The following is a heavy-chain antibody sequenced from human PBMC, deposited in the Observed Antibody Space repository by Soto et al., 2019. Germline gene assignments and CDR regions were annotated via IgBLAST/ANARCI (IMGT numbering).Heavy chain of an antibody. V-gene: IGHV4-59*12. J-gene: IGHJ4*02. CDR3: AREMVGAAAGKGLWDY. D-gene: IGHD6-13*01. CDR2: IYYDGST. CDR1: GGSIGGYF. Sequence: SETLSLTCTVSGGSIGGYFWSWIRQPPGKGLEWIGHIYYDGSTYYNPSLKSRVTISVDTSKNQFSLALSSVTAADTAVYYCAREMVGAAAGKGLWDYLGQGTLVTVSS.